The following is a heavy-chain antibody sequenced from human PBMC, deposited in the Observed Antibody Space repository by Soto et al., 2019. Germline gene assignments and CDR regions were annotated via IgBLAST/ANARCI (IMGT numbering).Heavy chain of an antibody. V-gene: IGHV3-23*01. D-gene: IGHD4-17*01. J-gene: IGHJ5*01. Sequence: EVHLLESGGGLVQPGGSLRLSCTASGFTFSSYAMTWVRQAPGRGLEGVSGITASGGRTFYADSVKGRFTISRDNSRSTLYQQMNSRRAEDAAVYYCAKNPSYPDYGRCFDSWGRGTLVTVSS. CDR3: AKNPSYPDYGRCFDS. CDR2: ITASGGRT. CDR1: GFTFSSYA.